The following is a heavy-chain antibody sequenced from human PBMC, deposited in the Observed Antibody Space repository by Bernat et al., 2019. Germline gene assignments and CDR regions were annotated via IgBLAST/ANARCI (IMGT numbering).Heavy chain of an antibody. D-gene: IGHD3-3*02. V-gene: IGHV3-7*01. CDR2: MNPYGSEK. Sequence: EVQLVESGGGLVQPGGSLRLSCVVSGLTFNSSWMNWVRQAPGKGLEWVASMNPYGSEKWYVDSVKGRFTISRDNAKNSLSLQMNSLRAEDTAVFSCARDRAFKSFDYWGQGTLVTVSS. CDR1: GLTFNSSW. J-gene: IGHJ4*02. CDR3: ARDRAFKSFDY.